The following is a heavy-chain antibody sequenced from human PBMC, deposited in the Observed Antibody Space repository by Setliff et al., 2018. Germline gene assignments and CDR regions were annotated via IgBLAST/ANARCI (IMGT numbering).Heavy chain of an antibody. CDR1: GFSLSTSGMC. CDR2: IDWDDDK. V-gene: IGHV2-70*11. D-gene: IGHD1-7*01. Sequence: SGPTLVNPTQTLTLTCTFTGFSLSTSGMCVSWIRQPPGKALEWLARIDWDDDKYYSTSLKTRLTISKDTSKNQVVLTMTNMDPVDTATYYCARLTGTDYYYYYMDVWGRGTTVTVSS. J-gene: IGHJ6*03. CDR3: ARLTGTDYYYYYMDV.